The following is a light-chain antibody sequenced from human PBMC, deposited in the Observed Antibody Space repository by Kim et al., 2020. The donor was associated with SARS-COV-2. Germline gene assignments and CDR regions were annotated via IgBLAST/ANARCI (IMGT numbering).Light chain of an antibody. J-gene: IGKJ1*01. CDR2: DAS. CDR1: QSVRSSY. Sequence: EIILTQSPATVSLSPGERATLSCGASQSVRSSYLAWYQQKPGLAPRLLIYDASTMAIGIPDRFSGSGSGTDITLTISRLEPEDFAVYCCQQYGSSATFGQGTKVDIK. V-gene: IGKV3D-20*01. CDR3: QQYGSSAT.